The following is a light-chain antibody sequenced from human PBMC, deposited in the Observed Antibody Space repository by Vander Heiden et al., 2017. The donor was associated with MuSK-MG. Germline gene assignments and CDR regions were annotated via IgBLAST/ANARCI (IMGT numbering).Light chain of an antibody. CDR3: GSYTSSSTLYV. J-gene: IGLJ1*01. CDR1: SSDGGGYKY. Sequence: QSALTQPASVSGSPGQSITISCTGSSSDGGGYKYVSWYQQHPGKVPKLMIYDVSHRPSGVSNRFSGSKSGNTSSLTSSGLQAEDEADYYGGSYTSSSTLYVFVTGTKVTVL. V-gene: IGLV2-14*01. CDR2: DVS.